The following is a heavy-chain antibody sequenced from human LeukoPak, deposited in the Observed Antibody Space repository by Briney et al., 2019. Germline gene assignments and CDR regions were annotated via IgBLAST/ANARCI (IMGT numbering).Heavy chain of an antibody. D-gene: IGHD3-22*01. CDR3: ARWIHDSAAWRLDY. CDR2: IRQDASAV. V-gene: IGHV3-7*04. Sequence: GGSLRLSCAASGFTFSNYYMSWVRQAPGKGLEWVANIRQDASAVFQVDSLKGRFTVSRDNTKNSLYLQMSSLRVEDTAVYYCARWIHDSAAWRLDYWGRGALVAVSS. CDR1: GFTFSNYY. J-gene: IGHJ4*02.